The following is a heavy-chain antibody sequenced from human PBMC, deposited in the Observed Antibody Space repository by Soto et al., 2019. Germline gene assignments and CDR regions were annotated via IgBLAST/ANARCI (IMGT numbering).Heavy chain of an antibody. CDR3: ARVSGGSDDAFDI. D-gene: IGHD2-15*01. V-gene: IGHV1-46*01. CDR2: INPSGGST. Sequence: ASVKVSCKASGYTFTSYYMHWVRQAPGQGLEWMGIINPSGGSTSYAQKFQGRVTMTRNTSISTAYMELSSLRSEDTAVYYCARVSGGSDDAFDIWGQGTMVTVSS. CDR1: GYTFTSYY. J-gene: IGHJ3*02.